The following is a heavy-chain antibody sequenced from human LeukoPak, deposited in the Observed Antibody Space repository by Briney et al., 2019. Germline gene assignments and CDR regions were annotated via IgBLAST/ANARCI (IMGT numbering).Heavy chain of an antibody. J-gene: IGHJ4*02. CDR3: ARVGCSGGSCYPHFDY. CDR1: GGSISSYY. Sequence: PSETLSLTCTVSGGSISSYYWSWIRQPPGKGLEWIGYIYHSGSTYYNPSLKSRVTISVDRSKNQFSLKLSSVTAADTAVYYCARVGCSGGSCYPHFDYWGQGTLVTVSS. D-gene: IGHD2-15*01. V-gene: IGHV4-59*12. CDR2: IYHSGST.